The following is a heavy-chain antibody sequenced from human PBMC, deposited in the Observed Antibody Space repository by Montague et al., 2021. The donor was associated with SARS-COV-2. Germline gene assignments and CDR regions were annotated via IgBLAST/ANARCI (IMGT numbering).Heavy chain of an antibody. CDR1: GASIGRSTYY. D-gene: IGHD2-15*01. V-gene: IGHV4-39*07. J-gene: IGHJ4*02. Sequence: SETLSLTCTVSGASIGRSTYYWGWIRQPPGKDLEWIGTIYYSGTTHYNPSLRSRVTISLDTSKNQLSLNLRSVTAADTAVYFCGRVILSATSNPLDCWGPGTLVTVSS. CDR3: GRVILSATSNPLDC. CDR2: IYYSGTT.